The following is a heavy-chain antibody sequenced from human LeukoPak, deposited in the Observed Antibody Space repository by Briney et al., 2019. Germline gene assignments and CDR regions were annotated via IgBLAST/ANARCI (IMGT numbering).Heavy chain of an antibody. V-gene: IGHV3-21*01. CDR3: ARVLALGIAAAGPDY. CDR2: ISSSSSYI. D-gene: IGHD6-13*01. CDR1: GFTFSSYS. J-gene: IGHJ4*02. Sequence: VGVLRLSCAASGFTFSSYSMNWVRQAPGKGLEWVSSISSSSSYIYYADSVKGRFTISRDNAKNSLYLQMNSLRAEDTAVYYCARVLALGIAAAGPDYWGQGTLVTVSS.